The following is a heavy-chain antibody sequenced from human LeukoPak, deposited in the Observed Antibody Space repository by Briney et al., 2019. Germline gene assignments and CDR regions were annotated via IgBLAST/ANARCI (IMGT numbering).Heavy chain of an antibody. D-gene: IGHD3-22*01. V-gene: IGHV3-74*01. CDR1: GFTFSNYG. CDR3: AREYYDSSGYHFEY. CDR2: INTDGSVT. Sequence: GGSLRLSCAASGFTFSNYGMHWVRQAPGKGLVCVSRINTDGSVTSHADSVKGRFTISRDNAKNTLYLQMNSLRAEDTAVYYCAREYYDSSGYHFEYWGQGTLVTVSS. J-gene: IGHJ4*02.